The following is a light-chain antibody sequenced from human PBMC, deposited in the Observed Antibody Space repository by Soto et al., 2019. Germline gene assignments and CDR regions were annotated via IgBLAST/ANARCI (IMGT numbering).Light chain of an antibody. V-gene: IGKV3-15*01. CDR1: QSVSSSY. J-gene: IGKJ1*01. Sequence: EIVLTQSPGTLSLSPGERATLSCRASQSVSSSYLAWYQQKPGQAPRLLIYGASSRATGIPARFSGSGSGTEFTLTISSLQSEDFAVYYCQQYNKWPWTLGQGTKVDIK. CDR2: GAS. CDR3: QQYNKWPWT.